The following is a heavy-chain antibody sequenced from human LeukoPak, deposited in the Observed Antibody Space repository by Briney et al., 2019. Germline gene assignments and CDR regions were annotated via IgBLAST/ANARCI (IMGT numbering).Heavy chain of an antibody. D-gene: IGHD3-22*01. CDR3: AKNGGRASYYYDSSGYYPLYY. V-gene: IGHV3-30*18. Sequence: PGRSLRLSCAASGFTFSSYGMHWVRQAPGKGLEWVAVISYDGSNKYYADSVKGRFTISRDNSKNTLYLQMNSLRAEDTAVYYCAKNGGRASYYYDSSGYYPLYYWGQGTLVTVSS. J-gene: IGHJ4*02. CDR2: ISYDGSNK. CDR1: GFTFSSYG.